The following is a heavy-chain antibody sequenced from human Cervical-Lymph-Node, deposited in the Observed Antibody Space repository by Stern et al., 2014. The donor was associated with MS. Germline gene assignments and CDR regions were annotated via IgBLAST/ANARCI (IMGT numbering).Heavy chain of an antibody. V-gene: IGHV3-33*01. Sequence: VQLVESGGGVVQPGRSLRLSCAASGFTFSSSGMHWVRQAPGKGLEWLAIIYYDGSNRYYADSVKGRFTISRDNSKNTLYLQMNSLRAEDTAVYYCAREGGNTAEYFQLWGQGTLVTVSS. CDR2: IYYDGSNR. CDR1: GFTFSSSG. CDR3: AREGGNTAEYFQL. D-gene: IGHD4-23*01. J-gene: IGHJ1*01.